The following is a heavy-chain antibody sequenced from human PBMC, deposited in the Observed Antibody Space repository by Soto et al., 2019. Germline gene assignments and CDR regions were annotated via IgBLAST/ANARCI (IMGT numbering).Heavy chain of an antibody. J-gene: IGHJ4*02. CDR2: ISYSGST. D-gene: IGHD3-16*01. Sequence: HLQMQESGPGLVKPSETLSLTCIVSGGSININSYYWGWIRQPPGKGLEWIGSISYSGSTYDNPSLKSRVTLSVDTSKNQFSLMLTSVTAAATAVYYWARHYEEDYEPYFDYWGQGTLVTVSS. V-gene: IGHV4-39*01. CDR3: ARHYEEDYEPYFDY. CDR1: GGSININSYY.